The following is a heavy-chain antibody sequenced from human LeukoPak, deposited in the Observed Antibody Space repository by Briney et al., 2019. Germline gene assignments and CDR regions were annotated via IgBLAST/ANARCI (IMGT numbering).Heavy chain of an antibody. CDR1: GFTFSTYT. J-gene: IGHJ4*02. CDR3: VRGSYGHDF. D-gene: IGHD5-18*01. CDR2: ILTSRTTI. V-gene: IGHV3-48*02. Sequence: GGSLRLSCAASGFTFSTYTMNWVRQAPGKGPGGVSYILTSRTTIYYADSVKGRFNISRENARNSLFLQMNSLRDEDTAVYYCVRGSYGHDFWGQGTLVTVSS.